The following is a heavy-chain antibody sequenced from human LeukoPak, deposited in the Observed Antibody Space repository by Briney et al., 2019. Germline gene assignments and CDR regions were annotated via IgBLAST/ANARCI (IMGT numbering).Heavy chain of an antibody. V-gene: IGHV1-46*01. CDR1: GGTFSSYA. CDR2: INPSGGST. CDR3: ARDLGDYYGSGSSPDY. J-gene: IGHJ4*02. Sequence: ASVKVSCKASGGTFSSYAISWVRQAPGQGLEWMGIINPSGGSTSYAQKFQGRVTMTRDTSTSTVYMELSSLRSEDTAVYYCARDLGDYYGSGSSPDYWGQGTLVTVSS. D-gene: IGHD3-10*01.